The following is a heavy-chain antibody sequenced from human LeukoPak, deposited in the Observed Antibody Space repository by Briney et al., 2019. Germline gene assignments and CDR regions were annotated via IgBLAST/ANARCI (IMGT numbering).Heavy chain of an antibody. CDR2: ISAYNGNT. V-gene: IGHV1-18*01. CDR1: GGTFSSYA. J-gene: IGHJ6*03. D-gene: IGHD5-12*01. Sequence: GASVKVSCKASGGTFSSYAISWVRQAPGQGLEWMGWISAYNGNTNYAQKLQGRVTMTTDTSTSTAYMELRSLRSDDTAVYYCARRYSGYDWYSDYYYYYMDVWGKGTTVTISS. CDR3: ARRYSGYDWYSDYYYYYMDV.